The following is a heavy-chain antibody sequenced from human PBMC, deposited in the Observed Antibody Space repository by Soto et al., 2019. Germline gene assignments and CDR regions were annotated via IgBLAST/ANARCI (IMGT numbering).Heavy chain of an antibody. CDR2: ISGYNGNT. J-gene: IGHJ6*02. CDR1: GYSFTTYG. Sequence: QVQLVQSRGEVKKPGASVKVSCKTSGYSFTTYGISWVRQAPGQGLEWMGWISGYNGNTNYAQKLKGRLTMTTDTSTSTAYMELRSLTSDDTAVYYCAREGPAPYYYYGMHVWGQGSTVTVSS. CDR3: AREGPAPYYYYGMHV. V-gene: IGHV1-18*01.